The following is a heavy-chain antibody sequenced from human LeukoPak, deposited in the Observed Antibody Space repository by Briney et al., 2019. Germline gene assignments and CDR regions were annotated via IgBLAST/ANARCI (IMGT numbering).Heavy chain of an antibody. D-gene: IGHD1-26*01. J-gene: IGHJ3*02. CDR3: ARSPNVAWELLTTHAFDI. V-gene: IGHV3-48*01. Sequence: PGGSLRLSCAASGFTFSSYSMNWVRQAPGRGLEWVSYISSSSSTIYYADSVKGRFTISRDNAKNSLYLQMNSLRAEDTAVYYCARSPNVAWELLTTHAFDIWGQGTMVTVSS. CDR1: GFTFSSYS. CDR2: ISSSSSTI.